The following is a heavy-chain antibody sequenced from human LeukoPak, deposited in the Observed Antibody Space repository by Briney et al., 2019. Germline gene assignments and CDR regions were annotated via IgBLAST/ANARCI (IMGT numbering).Heavy chain of an antibody. CDR1: GGTFSSYA. V-gene: IGHV1-69*13. CDR2: IIPIFGTA. CDR3: ARTIVVVPAALYYFDY. D-gene: IGHD2-2*01. Sequence: SVKVSCKASGGTFSSYAISWVRQAPGHGLEWMGGIIPIFGTANYAQKFQGRVTTTADESTSTAYMELSSLRSEDTAVYYCARTIVVVPAALYYFDYWGQGTLVTVSS. J-gene: IGHJ4*02.